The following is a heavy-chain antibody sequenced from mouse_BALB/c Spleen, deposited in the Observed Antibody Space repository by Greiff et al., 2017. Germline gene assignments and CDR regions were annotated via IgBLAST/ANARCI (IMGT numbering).Heavy chain of an antibody. CDR2: IDPSDSYT. V-gene: IGHV1-69*02. CDR3: AFYYEYDGGYWYFDV. D-gene: IGHD2-4*01. CDR1: GYTFTSYW. J-gene: IGHJ1*01. Sequence: QVQLQQPGAELVKPGASVKLSCKASGYTFTSYWMHWVKQRPGQGLEWIGEIDPSDSYTNYNQKFKGKATLTVDKSSSTAYMQLSSLTSEDSAVYYCAFYYEYDGGYWYFDVWGAGTTVTVSS.